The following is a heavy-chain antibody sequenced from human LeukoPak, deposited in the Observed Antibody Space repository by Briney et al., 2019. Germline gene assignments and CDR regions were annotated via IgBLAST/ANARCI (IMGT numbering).Heavy chain of an antibody. V-gene: IGHV3-9*01. CDR3: AKAREGSLMVWGYGFDI. J-gene: IGHJ3*02. CDR2: INWNSGNI. CDR1: GFTFHDYA. Sequence: GGSLRLSCAASGFTFHDYAMHWVRQAPGKGLEWASGINWNSGNIGYADSVKGRFTTSRDNAKNSLYLQMKSLRTEDTAFYYCAKAREGSLMVWGYGFDIWGQGTMVTVSS. D-gene: IGHD2-8*01.